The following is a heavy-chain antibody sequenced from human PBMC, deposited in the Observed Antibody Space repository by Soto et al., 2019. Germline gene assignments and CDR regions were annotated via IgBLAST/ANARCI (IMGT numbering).Heavy chain of an antibody. Sequence: QVQLVQSGAEVKKPGASVKVSCKASGYTFTGYYMHWVRQAPGQGLEWMGWINPNSGGTNYAQKFQGWVTMTRDTSIRTAYMELSRLRSDDTAVYYCAKSLGYCSGGSCYFKYYYYGMDVWGQGTTVTVSS. CDR3: AKSLGYCSGGSCYFKYYYYGMDV. V-gene: IGHV1-2*04. D-gene: IGHD2-15*01. J-gene: IGHJ6*02. CDR2: INPNSGGT. CDR1: GYTFTGYY.